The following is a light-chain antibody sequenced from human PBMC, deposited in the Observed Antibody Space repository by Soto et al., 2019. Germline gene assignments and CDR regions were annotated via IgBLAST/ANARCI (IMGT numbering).Light chain of an antibody. CDR1: SSDVGGYNY. J-gene: IGLJ2*01. CDR2: DVS. Sequence: QSVLTQPASVSGSPGQSITISCSGTSSDVGGYNYVSWYQQHPGKAPKLMIYDVSRRPSGVSHRFSGSKSGNTASLTISGLQAEDEADYYCSSCASSTTLVFGGGTKLTAL. V-gene: IGLV2-14*01. CDR3: SSCASSTTLV.